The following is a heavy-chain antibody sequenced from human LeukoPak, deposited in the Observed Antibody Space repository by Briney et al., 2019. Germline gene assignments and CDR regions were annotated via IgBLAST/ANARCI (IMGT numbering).Heavy chain of an antibody. CDR3: ARGQGIAVAGTGINYYYYYGMDV. Sequence: ASVTVSCKASGYTFTSYDINWVRQATGQGLEWMGWMNPNSGNTGYAQKFQGRVTMTRNTSISTAYMELSSLRSEDTAVYYCARGQGIAVAGTGINYYYYYGMDVWGQGTTVTVSS. CDR2: MNPNSGNT. CDR1: GYTFTSYD. D-gene: IGHD6-19*01. V-gene: IGHV1-8*01. J-gene: IGHJ6*02.